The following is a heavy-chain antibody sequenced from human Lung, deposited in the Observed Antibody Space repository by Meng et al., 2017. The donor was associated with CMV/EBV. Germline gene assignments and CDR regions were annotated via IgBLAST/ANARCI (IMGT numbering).Heavy chain of an antibody. CDR3: AKDSFYASGGYYNYPYYLDY. CDR2: INWNSGSV. J-gene: IGHJ4*02. V-gene: IGHV3-9*01. D-gene: IGHD3-10*01. CDR1: GFNFDGYA. Sequence: SLKISCAASGFNFDGYAMHWVRQAPGKGLEWVSSINWNSGSVGYGDSVKGRFTISRDNAKSSLYLQMNSLRAEDTALYFCAKDSFYASGGYYNYPYYLDYWGQGTLVTVSS.